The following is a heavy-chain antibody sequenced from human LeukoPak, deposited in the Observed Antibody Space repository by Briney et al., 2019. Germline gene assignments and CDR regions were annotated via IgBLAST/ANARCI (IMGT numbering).Heavy chain of an antibody. J-gene: IGHJ6*03. D-gene: IGHD3-9*01. Sequence: SVKVSCKASGGTFSSYAISWVRQAPGQGLEWMGGIIPIFGTANYAQKFQGRVTITADESTSTAYMELSSLRSEDTAVYYCARGRGYYDILTGYYSLGYYYYMDVWGKGTTVTISS. CDR3: ARGRGYYDILTGYYSLGYYYYMDV. CDR1: GGTFSSYA. V-gene: IGHV1-69*13. CDR2: IIPIFGTA.